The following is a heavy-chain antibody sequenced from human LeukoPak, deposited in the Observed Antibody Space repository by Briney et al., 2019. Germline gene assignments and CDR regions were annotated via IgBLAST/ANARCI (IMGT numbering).Heavy chain of an antibody. CDR3: ARHRGPRLVGFDY. CDR1: GGSISSSNW. V-gene: IGHV4-4*02. J-gene: IGHJ4*02. Sequence: TSETLSLTCAVSGGSISSSNWWSWVRQPPGKGLEWIGEIYHSGSTNYNPSLKSRVTISVDKSKNQFSLKLSSVTAADTAVYYCARHRGPRLVGFDYWGQGTLVTVSS. D-gene: IGHD6-19*01. CDR2: IYHSGST.